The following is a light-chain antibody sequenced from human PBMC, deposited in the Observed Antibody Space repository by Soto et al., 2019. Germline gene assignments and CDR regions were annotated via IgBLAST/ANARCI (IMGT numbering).Light chain of an antibody. J-gene: IGLJ2*01. CDR2: DVS. CDR1: SSDVGGYNY. CDR3: SSYTSSSTL. V-gene: IGLV2-14*01. Sequence: QSALTQPASVSGSPGQSITISCTGTSSDVGGYNYVSWYQQHPGKAPKLMIYDVSNRPSGVSNRFSGSKSGNTASLTISGLQAEDEAEYYCSSYTSSSTLVGGGTKLTVL.